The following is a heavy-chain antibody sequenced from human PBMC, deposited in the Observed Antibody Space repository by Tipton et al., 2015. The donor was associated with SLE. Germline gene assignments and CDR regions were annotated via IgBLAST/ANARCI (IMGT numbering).Heavy chain of an antibody. CDR2: IQHSGYT. J-gene: IGHJ6*02. CDR1: GGSIRSSNW. D-gene: IGHD3-10*01. CDR3: ARGTFYYGSRSRYYGMDV. Sequence: TLSLTCTVSGGSIRSSNWWSWVRQPPGKGLEWIGEIQHSGYTNSNPSLKSRVTMSVDKSKNQFSLKLSSVTVADTAVYYCARGTFYYGSRSRYYGMDVWGQGTTVTVSS. V-gene: IGHV4-4*02.